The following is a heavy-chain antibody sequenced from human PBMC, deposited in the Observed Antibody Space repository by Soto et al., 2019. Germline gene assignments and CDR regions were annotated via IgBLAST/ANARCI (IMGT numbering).Heavy chain of an antibody. D-gene: IGHD1-20*01. CDR3: ATCITTSGYRRYMAV. Sequence: VQLVQSGAEMKKPGSSVRVSCKASGGSFNGYFITWVRQAPGQGLEWVGRVLPMHGSESHARKFGDRITLTADTLPNTAVLDLRSLPSDDTALYYFATCITTSGYRRYMAVWGKWTKVTVSS. J-gene: IGHJ6*03. CDR1: GGSFNGYF. CDR2: VLPMHGSE. V-gene: IGHV1-69*08.